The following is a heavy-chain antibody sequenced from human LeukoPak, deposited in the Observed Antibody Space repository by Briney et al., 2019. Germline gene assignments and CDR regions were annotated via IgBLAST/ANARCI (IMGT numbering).Heavy chain of an antibody. D-gene: IGHD2-8*01. CDR2: ISYDIYSK. CDR3: ARDAWSVRSYFDY. V-gene: IGHV3-30*04. J-gene: IGHJ4*02. CDR1: GFTFTSSS. Sequence: GGSLRLSCAASGFTFTSSSMHWVRQAPGKGLEWVAVISYDIYSKYYADSVRGRFTNSRDNSENTLYLQMNSLRGEDTAVYYCARDAWSVRSYFDYWGQGTLVIVSS.